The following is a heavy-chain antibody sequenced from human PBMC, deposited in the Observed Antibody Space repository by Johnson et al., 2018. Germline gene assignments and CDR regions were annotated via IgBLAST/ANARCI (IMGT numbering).Heavy chain of an antibody. V-gene: IGHV3-30*18. D-gene: IGHD3-3*02. Sequence: QVELVESGGGVVQPGRSLRLSCAASGFSFSSYGMHWVRQAPGKGLEWVAVISYDGSNNYYADSVKGRFTISRDDYKNTLYLQMNSLRAEDTAVYYCAKVSHLYYYYYYMDVWGKGTTVTVSS. CDR3: AKVSHLYYYYYYMDV. CDR2: ISYDGSNN. J-gene: IGHJ6*03. CDR1: GFSFSSYG.